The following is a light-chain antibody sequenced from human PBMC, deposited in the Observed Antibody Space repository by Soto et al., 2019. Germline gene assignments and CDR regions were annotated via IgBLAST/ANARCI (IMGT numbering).Light chain of an antibody. V-gene: IGLV2-14*01. CDR2: EVS. CDR1: SSDLGSYNY. CDR3: STYAGSSTIL. J-gene: IGLJ1*01. Sequence: QSVLTQPASVSGSPGQSITISCTGTSSDLGSYNYVSWYQHHPGKAPKLIIFEVSNRPSGVSNRFTGSKSGNTASLTISGLQSEDEADYYCSTYAGSSTILIGTGTKLTVL.